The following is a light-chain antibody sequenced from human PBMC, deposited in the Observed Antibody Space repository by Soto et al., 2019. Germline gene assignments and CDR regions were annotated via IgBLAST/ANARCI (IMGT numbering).Light chain of an antibody. V-gene: IGLV2-14*01. CDR1: SSDVGGYNY. Sequence: QSVVTQPSSVSGSPGQWITISCTGTSSDVGGYNYVSWYQQHPGKAPKLMIYDVSNRPSGVSNRFSGSKSGNTASLTISGLQSEDEADYYCSSYTSSSTPLYVFGTGTKVTVL. CDR3: SSYTSSSTPLYV. J-gene: IGLJ1*01. CDR2: DVS.